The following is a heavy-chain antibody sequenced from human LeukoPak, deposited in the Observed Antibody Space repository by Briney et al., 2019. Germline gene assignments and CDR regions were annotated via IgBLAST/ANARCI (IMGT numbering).Heavy chain of an antibody. J-gene: IGHJ4*02. CDR2: ISSSGSTI. D-gene: IGHD2-15*01. CDR1: GFTFSDYY. Sequence: GGSLRLSCAASGFTFSDYYMSWIRQAPGKVLEWVSYISSSGSTIYYADSVKGRFTISRDNAKNSLYLQMNSLRAEDTAVYYCASGYCSGGSCYPPDYWGQGTLVTVSS. V-gene: IGHV3-11*01. CDR3: ASGYCSGGSCYPPDY.